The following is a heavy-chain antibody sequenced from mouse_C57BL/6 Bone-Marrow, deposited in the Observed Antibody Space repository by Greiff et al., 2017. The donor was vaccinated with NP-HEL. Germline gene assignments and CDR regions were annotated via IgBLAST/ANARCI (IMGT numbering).Heavy chain of an antibody. Sequence: QVHVKQPGAELVKPGASVKLSCKASGYTFTSYWMQWVKQRPGQGLEWIGELDPSDSYTNYNQKFKGKATLTVDTSSSTAYMQLSSLTSEDSAVYYCAREGIYSAWFAYWGQGTLVTVSA. D-gene: IGHD2-1*01. V-gene: IGHV1-50*01. J-gene: IGHJ3*01. CDR3: AREGIYSAWFAY. CDR2: LDPSDSYT. CDR1: GYTFTSYW.